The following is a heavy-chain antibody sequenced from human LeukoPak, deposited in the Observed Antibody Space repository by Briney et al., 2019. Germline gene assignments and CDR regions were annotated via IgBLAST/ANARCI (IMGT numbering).Heavy chain of an antibody. D-gene: IGHD3-10*01. CDR2: IYYSGST. J-gene: IGHJ5*02. Sequence: SETLSLTCTVSGGSIGSSSYYWGWIRQPPGKGLEWIGSIYYSGSTYYNPSLKSRVTISVDTSKNQFSLKLSSVTAADTAVYYCASTYYYGSGSYYLGRYNWFDPWGQGTLVTVSS. V-gene: IGHV4-39*07. CDR3: ASTYYYGSGSYYLGRYNWFDP. CDR1: GGSIGSSSYY.